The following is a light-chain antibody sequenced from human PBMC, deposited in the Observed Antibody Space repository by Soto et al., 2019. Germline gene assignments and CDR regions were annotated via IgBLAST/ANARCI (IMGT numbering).Light chain of an antibody. CDR1: SSDVGGYNY. CDR2: EVS. Sequence: SALTQPASVSGSPGQSITISCTGTSSDVGGYNYVSWYQQHPSKVPKLMIYEVSNRPSGVSNRFSGSKSGNTASLTISGLQAEDEADYYCCSYTSSSTSYVFGTGTKVTVL. J-gene: IGLJ1*01. V-gene: IGLV2-14*01. CDR3: CSYTSSSTSYV.